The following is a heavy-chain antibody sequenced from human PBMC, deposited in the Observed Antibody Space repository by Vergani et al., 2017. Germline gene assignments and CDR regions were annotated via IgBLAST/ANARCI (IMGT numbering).Heavy chain of an antibody. CDR1: GYTFTGYY. J-gene: IGHJ4*02. CDR2: INPNSGGT. V-gene: IGHV1-2*02. D-gene: IGHD3-10*01. CDR3: ARVRRHGSGSYLFDY. Sequence: QVQLVQSGAEVKKPGASVKVSCKASGYTFTGYYMPWVRQAPGQGLEWMGWINPNSGGTNYAQKFQGRVTMTRETSISTAYMALSRLRSDDTAVYYCARVRRHGSGSYLFDYWGQGTLVTVSS.